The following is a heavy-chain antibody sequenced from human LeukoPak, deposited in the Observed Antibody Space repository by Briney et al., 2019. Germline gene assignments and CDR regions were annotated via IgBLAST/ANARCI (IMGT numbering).Heavy chain of an antibody. D-gene: IGHD4-17*01. Sequence: GGSLRLSCIASGFTFSSYSMHWVRQAPGKGLEWVASISYDAYDGSNEDYADSVKGRFPISRDNSKDTLYLEMNSLRVEDTAVYYCAREGRYGVYPAGDFDYWGRGTLVTVSS. V-gene: IGHV3-30*04. CDR1: GFTFSSYS. CDR3: AREGRYGVYPAGDFDY. CDR2: ISYDAYDGSNE. J-gene: IGHJ4*02.